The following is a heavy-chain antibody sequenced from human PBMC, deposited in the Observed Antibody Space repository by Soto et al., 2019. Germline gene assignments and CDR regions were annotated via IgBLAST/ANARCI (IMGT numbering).Heavy chain of an antibody. V-gene: IGHV1-18*01. J-gene: IGHJ5*02. D-gene: IGHD6-13*01. CDR2: ISAYNGNT. Sequence: ASVKVSCKASGYTFTSYGISWVRQAPGQGLEWMGWISAYNGNTNYAQKLQGRVTMTTDTSTSTAYMEMRSLRSDDTAVYYCARDSRAVFIAAAPNWFDPWGQGTLVTVSS. CDR1: GYTFTSYG. CDR3: ARDSRAVFIAAAPNWFDP.